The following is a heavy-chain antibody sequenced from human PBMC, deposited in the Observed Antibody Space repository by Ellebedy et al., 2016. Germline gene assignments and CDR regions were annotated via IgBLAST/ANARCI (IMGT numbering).Heavy chain of an antibody. CDR3: ARHGTYYYDNSGYPTYFDY. V-gene: IGHV4-59*08. CDR2: IYYTGST. J-gene: IGHJ4*02. Sequence: GSLRLSCTVSGGSISNYYWSWIRQPPGKGLEWIGYIYYTGSTTYSPSLKSRVTISLDTSKNQFSLRLSSVTAADTAVYYCARHGTYYYDNSGYPTYFDYWGQGTLVTVSS. CDR1: GGSISNYY. D-gene: IGHD3-22*01.